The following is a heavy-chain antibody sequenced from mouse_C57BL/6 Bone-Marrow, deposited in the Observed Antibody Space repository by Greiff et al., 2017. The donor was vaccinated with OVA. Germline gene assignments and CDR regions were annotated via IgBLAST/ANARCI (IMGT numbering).Heavy chain of an antibody. D-gene: IGHD2-1*01. CDR3: ASRTMVTGFAY. Sequence: QVQLQQPGAELVKPGASVKLSCKASGYTFTSYWMQWVKQRPGQGLEWIGEIDPSDSYTNYNQKFKGKATLTVDTSSSTAYMQLSSLTSEDSAVYYCASRTMVTGFAYWGQGTLVTVSA. J-gene: IGHJ3*01. V-gene: IGHV1-50*01. CDR1: GYTFTSYW. CDR2: IDPSDSYT.